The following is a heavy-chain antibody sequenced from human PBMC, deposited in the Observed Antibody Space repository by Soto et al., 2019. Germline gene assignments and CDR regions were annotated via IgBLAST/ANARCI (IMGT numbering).Heavy chain of an antibody. CDR1: GFTFSGSA. Sequence: EVQLVESGGGLVQPGGSLKLSCAASGFTFSGSAMHWVRQASGKGLEWVGRIRSKANSYATAYAALVKGRFTISRDDSKNTAYLQMNSLKTEDTAVYYCTRHSIAVAGTVDYWGQGTLVTVSS. D-gene: IGHD6-19*01. V-gene: IGHV3-73*01. CDR3: TRHSIAVAGTVDY. CDR2: IRSKANSYAT. J-gene: IGHJ4*02.